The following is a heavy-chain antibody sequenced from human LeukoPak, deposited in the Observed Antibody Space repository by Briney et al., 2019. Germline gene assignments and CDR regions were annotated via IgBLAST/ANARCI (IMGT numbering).Heavy chain of an antibody. V-gene: IGHV3-33*01. J-gene: IGHJ4*02. D-gene: IGHD6-19*01. CDR3: ARDGSGWSSDY. Sequence: GGSLRLSCAAPGFNFREYGMHWVRQAPGKGLEWVAVMWNDGITGKYADSVRGRFSVSRDNSKNTVYLQMDSLRADDTSVYYCARDGSGWSSDYWGQGTLVTVSS. CDR2: MWNDGITG. CDR1: GFNFREYG.